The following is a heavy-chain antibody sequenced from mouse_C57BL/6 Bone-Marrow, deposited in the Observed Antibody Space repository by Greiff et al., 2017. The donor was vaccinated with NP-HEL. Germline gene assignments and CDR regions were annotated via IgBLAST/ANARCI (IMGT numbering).Heavy chain of an antibody. CDR2: IRNKANGYTT. Sequence: EVHLVESGGGLVQPGGSLSLSCAASGFTFTDYYMSWVRQPPGKALEWLGFIRNKANGYTTEYSASVKGRFTISRDNSQSILYLHMHALRAEDSATYYCARAPGYFDYWGQGTTLTVSS. CDR1: GFTFTDYY. J-gene: IGHJ2*01. V-gene: IGHV7-3*01. CDR3: ARAPGYFDY.